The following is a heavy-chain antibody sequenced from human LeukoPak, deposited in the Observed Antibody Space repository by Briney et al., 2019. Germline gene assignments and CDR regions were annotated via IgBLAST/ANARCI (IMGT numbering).Heavy chain of an antibody. D-gene: IGHD6-19*01. CDR3: AKSVAGTRRSVWFDP. CDR1: GYTFTSYA. Sequence: ASVKVSYKASGYTFTSYAMNWVRQAPGQGLEWMGLINPSGGSTRYARKFQGRVTMTRDTSTSTVYMELSSLRSEDTAVYYCAKSVAGTRRSVWFDPWGQGTLVTVSS. V-gene: IGHV1-46*01. CDR2: INPSGGST. J-gene: IGHJ5*02.